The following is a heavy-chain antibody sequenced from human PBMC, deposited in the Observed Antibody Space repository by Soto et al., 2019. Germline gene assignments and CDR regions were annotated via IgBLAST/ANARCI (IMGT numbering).Heavy chain of an antibody. J-gene: IGHJ6*02. Sequence: GGSLRLSCAASGFTFSSYAMHWVRQAPGKVLEWVAVISYDGSNKYYADSVKGRFTISRDNSKNTLYLQMNSLRAEDTAVYYCARSGEAVSSSWFHYYYYSGMDVWGQGTTVTVSS. CDR3: ARSGEAVSSSWFHYYYYSGMDV. D-gene: IGHD6-13*01. V-gene: IGHV3-30-3*01. CDR1: GFTFSSYA. CDR2: ISYDGSNK.